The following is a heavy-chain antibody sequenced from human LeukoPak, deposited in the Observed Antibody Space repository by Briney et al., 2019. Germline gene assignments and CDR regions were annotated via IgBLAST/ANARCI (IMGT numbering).Heavy chain of an antibody. CDR1: GFTFSSYA. CDR3: AREASGTYPFYMDV. D-gene: IGHD1-1*01. CDR2: ISYDGSNK. J-gene: IGHJ6*03. Sequence: GGSLRLSCEASGFTFSSYAMHWVRQAPGKGLEWVAVISYDGSNKYYADSVKGRFTISRDNAKNSLYPQMNSLRAEDTAVYYCAREASGTYPFYMDVWGKGTTVTVSS. V-gene: IGHV3-30*04.